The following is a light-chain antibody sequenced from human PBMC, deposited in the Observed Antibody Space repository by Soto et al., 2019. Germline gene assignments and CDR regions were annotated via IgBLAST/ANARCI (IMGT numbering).Light chain of an antibody. Sequence: IQMTQSPSSPSAPVGDTFTRTCRASQSVDNYLKWSQQKPGTAPGLLIYAASTLQRGVPSRFSASGSGTDFTLTISSLQPEDFATYYCQQDLRPPLTFGPGTKVDIK. V-gene: IGKV1-39*01. CDR2: AAS. CDR1: QSVDNY. CDR3: QQDLRPPLT. J-gene: IGKJ3*01.